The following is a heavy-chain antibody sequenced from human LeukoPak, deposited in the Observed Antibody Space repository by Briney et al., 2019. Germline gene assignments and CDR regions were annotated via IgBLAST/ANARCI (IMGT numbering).Heavy chain of an antibody. Sequence: SSVKVSCKASGGTFSSYAISWVRQAPGQGLEWMGGIIPIFGTANYAQKFQGRVTITADESTSTAYMELSSLRSEDTAVYYCANSWYYLDSSGLPKSDAFDRWGQGTLVTVSS. CDR2: IIPIFGTA. D-gene: IGHD3-22*01. V-gene: IGHV1-69*01. CDR3: ANSWYYLDSSGLPKSDAFDR. CDR1: GGTFSSYA. J-gene: IGHJ3*01.